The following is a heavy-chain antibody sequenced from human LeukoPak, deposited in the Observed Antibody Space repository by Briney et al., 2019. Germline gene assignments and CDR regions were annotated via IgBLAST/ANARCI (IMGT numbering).Heavy chain of an antibody. Sequence: PSETLSLACTVSGGSISSGGYYWSWIRQHPGKGLEWIGYIYYSGSTYYNPSLKSRVTISVDTSKNQLSLKLSSVTAADTAVYYCARESRVGESSFWGQGTLVTVSS. CDR3: ARESRVGESSF. CDR2: IYYSGST. J-gene: IGHJ4*02. V-gene: IGHV4-31*03. D-gene: IGHD3-10*01. CDR1: GGSISSGGYY.